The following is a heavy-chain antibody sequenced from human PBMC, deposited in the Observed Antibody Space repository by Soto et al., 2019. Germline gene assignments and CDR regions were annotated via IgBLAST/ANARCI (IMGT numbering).Heavy chain of an antibody. Sequence: QVQLVESGGGVVQPGRSLRLSCAASGFTFSSYAMHWVRQAPGKGLEWVAVISYDGSNKYYAESVKGRFTISRDNSKNTLYLQMNSLRAEDTAVYYCASRSFKRTYYYFDYWGQGTLVTVSS. CDR1: GFTFSSYA. CDR3: ASRSFKRTYYYFDY. D-gene: IGHD6-6*01. V-gene: IGHV3-30-3*01. CDR2: ISYDGSNK. J-gene: IGHJ4*02.